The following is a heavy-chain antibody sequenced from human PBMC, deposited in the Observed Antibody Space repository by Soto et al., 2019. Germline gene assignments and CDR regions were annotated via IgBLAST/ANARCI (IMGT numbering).Heavy chain of an antibody. CDR1: GGSISSYD. J-gene: IGHJ4*02. CDR3: ARQSVGPYGSGSYFDY. Sequence: SETLSLTCTVSGGSISSYDGSWIRQPPGKGLEWIGYIYYSGSTNYNPSLKSRVTISVDTSKNQFSLKLSSVTAADTAVYYCARQSVGPYGSGSYFDYWGQGTLVTVSS. V-gene: IGHV4-59*08. D-gene: IGHD3-10*01. CDR2: IYYSGST.